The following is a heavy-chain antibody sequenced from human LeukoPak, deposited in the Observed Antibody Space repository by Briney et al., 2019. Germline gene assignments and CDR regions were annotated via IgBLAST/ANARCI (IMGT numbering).Heavy chain of an antibody. CDR2: ISGSGGST. D-gene: IGHD2-15*01. J-gene: IGHJ4*02. CDR3: AKVAGYCTGGSCYGALDY. V-gene: IGHV3-23*01. CDR1: GFTFSNYG. Sequence: PGGSLRLSCAASGFTFSNYGMSWVRQAPGKGLERVSAISGSGGSTYYADSVKGRFTISRDNSKNTLYLQMNSLRAEDTAVYYCAKVAGYCTGGSCYGALDYWGQGTLVTVSS.